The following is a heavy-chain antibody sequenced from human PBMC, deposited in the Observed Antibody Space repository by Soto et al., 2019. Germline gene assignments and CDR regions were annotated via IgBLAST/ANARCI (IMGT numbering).Heavy chain of an antibody. V-gene: IGHV3-33*01. Sequence: QVQLVESGGGVVQPGRSLRLSCAASGFTFSNYGMHWVRQAPGKGLEWVAVIWYDGSNKYYADSVKGRFTISRDNSKNTLYLQMNSLRAEDTAVYYCAREHYGDSHDYWGQGTLVTVSS. J-gene: IGHJ4*02. CDR2: IWYDGSNK. CDR1: GFTFSNYG. CDR3: AREHYGDSHDY. D-gene: IGHD4-17*01.